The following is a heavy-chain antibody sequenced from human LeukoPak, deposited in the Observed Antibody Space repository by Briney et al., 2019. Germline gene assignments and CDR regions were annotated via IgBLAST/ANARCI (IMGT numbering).Heavy chain of an antibody. CDR3: ASSKRGIAAAGPYYYFDY. CDR1: GDSVSSNSAA. D-gene: IGHD6-13*01. V-gene: IGHV6-1*01. J-gene: IGHJ4*02. Sequence: SQTLSLTCAISGDSVSSNSAAWNWIRQSPSRGLEWLGRTYYRSKWYNDYAVSVKSRITINPDTSKNQFSLQLNSVTPEDTAVYYCASSKRGIAAAGPYYYFDYWGQGTLVTVSS. CDR2: TYYRSKWYN.